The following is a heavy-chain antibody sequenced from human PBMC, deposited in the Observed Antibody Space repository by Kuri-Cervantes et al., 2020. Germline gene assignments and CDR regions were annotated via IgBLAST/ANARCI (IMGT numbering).Heavy chain of an antibody. CDR3: ARPGGYCSGGSCYVAAFDI. CDR1: GFTFSDYY. D-gene: IGHD2-15*01. Sequence: GESLKISCAASGFTFSDYYMSWIRQAPGKGLEWVSYISSSGSTIYYADSVKGRFTISRDNAKNSLYLQMNSLRDEDTAVYYCARPGGYCSGGSCYVAAFDIWGQGTMVTVSS. V-gene: IGHV3-11*01. J-gene: IGHJ3*02. CDR2: ISSSGSTI.